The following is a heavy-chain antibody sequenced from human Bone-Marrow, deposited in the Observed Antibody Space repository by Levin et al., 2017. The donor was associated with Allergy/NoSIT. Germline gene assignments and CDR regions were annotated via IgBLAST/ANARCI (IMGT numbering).Heavy chain of an antibody. D-gene: IGHD2-15*01. CDR1: GYSFTTYW. Sequence: GESLKISCKASGYSFTTYWISWVRQVPGKGLEWVGRIDLSDSSTRYSPSFQGHVTFSADRSITTAYLQWRSLRASDSGIYYCARRWGFCSGGTCYSGHDYWGQGILVSVSS. CDR3: ARRWGFCSGGTCYSGHDY. J-gene: IGHJ4*02. CDR2: IDLSDSST. V-gene: IGHV5-10-1*01.